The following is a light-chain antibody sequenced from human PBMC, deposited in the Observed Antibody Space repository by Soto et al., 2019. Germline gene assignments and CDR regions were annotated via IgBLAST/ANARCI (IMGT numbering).Light chain of an antibody. J-gene: IGKJ3*01. Sequence: DIQMTQSPSSVSASVGARVTITCRASQGISNWLAWYQQQPGKAPKLLIYSASTLESGVPSRFSGSGSGTDFTLTISSLQPEDFATYYCQQGYSFPFTFGPGTKVDIK. CDR2: SAS. V-gene: IGKV1-12*02. CDR1: QGISNW. CDR3: QQGYSFPFT.